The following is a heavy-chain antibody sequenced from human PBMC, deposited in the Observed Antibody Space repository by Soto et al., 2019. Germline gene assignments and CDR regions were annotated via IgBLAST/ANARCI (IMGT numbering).Heavy chain of an antibody. CDR3: ARVPGDYYDSSGYYPGDY. CDR2: INAGNGNT. V-gene: IGHV1-3*01. D-gene: IGHD3-22*01. CDR1: GYTFTSYA. Sequence: ASVKVSCKASGYTFTSYAMHWVRQAPGQRLEWMGWINAGNGNTKYSQKFQGRVTITRGTSASTAYMELSSLRSEDTAVYYCARVPGDYYDSSGYYPGDYWGQGTLVTVSS. J-gene: IGHJ4*02.